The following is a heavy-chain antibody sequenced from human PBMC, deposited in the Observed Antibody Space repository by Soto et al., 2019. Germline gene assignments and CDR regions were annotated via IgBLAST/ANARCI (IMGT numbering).Heavy chain of an antibody. D-gene: IGHD1-26*01. V-gene: IGHV3-11*06. Sequence: QVQLVESGGGLVKPGGSLRVSCAASGFSLTEHYMTWIRQAPGKGLEWLSFISSSGTYTSYADSVKGRFTISRDTARNLVFLQIDSLRVEDTAVYFCARPRYSSASGFRFLDVWGQGTTIIVSS. CDR2: ISSSGTYT. CDR1: GFSLTEHY. J-gene: IGHJ6*02. CDR3: ARPRYSSASGFRFLDV.